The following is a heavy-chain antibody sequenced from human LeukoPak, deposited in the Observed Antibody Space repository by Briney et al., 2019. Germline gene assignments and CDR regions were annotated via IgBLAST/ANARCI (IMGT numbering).Heavy chain of an antibody. J-gene: IGHJ5*02. V-gene: IGHV4-38-2*02. CDR2: IHHSGST. CDR1: GYSISSGYY. D-gene: IGHD2-2*01. CDR3: AREFVVVPAADSQDNWFDP. Sequence: SETLSLTCTVSGYSISSGYYWGWIRQPPGKGLEWIGSIHHSGSTYYNPSLKSRVTISVDTSKNQFSLKLSSVTAADTAVYYCAREFVVVPAADSQDNWFDPWGQGTLVTVSS.